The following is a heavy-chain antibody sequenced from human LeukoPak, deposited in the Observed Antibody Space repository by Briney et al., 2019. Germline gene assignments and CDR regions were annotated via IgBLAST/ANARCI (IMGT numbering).Heavy chain of an antibody. CDR3: ATDRGWRTSGYYLYYFEY. V-gene: IGHV3-7*01. J-gene: IGHJ4*02. Sequence: GGSLRLSCAASGFTFSSYAMSWVRQAPGKGLEWVASIKHDGSEKYYVDSVRGRFTISRDNTMNSLYLQMSSLRTEDTAVYYCATDRGWRTSGYYLYYFEYWGQGTLVTFSS. D-gene: IGHD3-3*01. CDR1: GFTFSSYA. CDR2: IKHDGSEK.